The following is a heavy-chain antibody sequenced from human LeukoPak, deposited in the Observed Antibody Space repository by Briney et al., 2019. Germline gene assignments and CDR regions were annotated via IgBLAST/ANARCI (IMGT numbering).Heavy chain of an antibody. CDR2: INHSGST. V-gene: IGHV4-34*01. J-gene: IGHJ6*04. Sequence: PSETLSLTCAVYGGSFSGYYWSWIRQPPGKGLEWIGEINHSGSTNYNPSLKSRVTISVDTSKNQFSLKLSSVTAADTAVYYCAGKVVPAAMPYRTYYYYGMDVWGKGTTVTVSS. CDR3: AGKVVPAAMPYRTYYYYGMDV. D-gene: IGHD2-2*01. CDR1: GGSFSGYY.